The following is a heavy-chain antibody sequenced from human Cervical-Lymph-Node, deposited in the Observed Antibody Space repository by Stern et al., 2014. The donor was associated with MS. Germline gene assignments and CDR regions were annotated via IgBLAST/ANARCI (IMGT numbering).Heavy chain of an antibody. V-gene: IGHV1-18*01. CDR3: ARDRAPYLHDAFDI. CDR1: ADTFTGYG. J-gene: IGHJ3*02. Sequence: VQLEESGAEVKKPGASVKVSCKASADTFTGYGISWVRQAPGQGLEWMGWISSYNGNTNYAQSIQGRVTMTTDTSTRTLYMELRSLRSDDTAVYYCARDRAPYLHDAFDIWGQGTMVTVSS. D-gene: IGHD4-11*01. CDR2: ISSYNGNT.